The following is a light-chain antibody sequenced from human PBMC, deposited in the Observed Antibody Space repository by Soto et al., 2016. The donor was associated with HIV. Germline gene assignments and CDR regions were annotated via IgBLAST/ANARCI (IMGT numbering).Light chain of an antibody. Sequence: DIQMTQSPSSLSASVGDRVIITCRASQTIRKYLNWYQQKPGKAPVLLISTTSSLQSGVASRFSGSGSGAEFTLTISNLQPEDFATYYCQQSCTTPLTFGGGTKVEIK. CDR2: TTS. CDR3: QQSCTTPLT. CDR1: QTIRKY. V-gene: IGKV1-39*01. J-gene: IGKJ4*01.